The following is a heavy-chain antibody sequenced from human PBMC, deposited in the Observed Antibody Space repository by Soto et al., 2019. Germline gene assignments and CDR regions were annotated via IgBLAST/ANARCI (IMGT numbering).Heavy chain of an antibody. V-gene: IGHV3-30*18. CDR3: AKARHGSGTYSYFDS. CDR1: GFTFSSYA. J-gene: IGHJ4*02. D-gene: IGHD3-10*01. Sequence: QVQLVESGGGVVQPGRSLRLSCAASGFTFSSYAMHWVRQAPGNGLEWVAVIWYDGSNKNYADSVKGRFTISRDNSKNTLYLQINSLRTEDTAVYYCAKARHGSGTYSYFDSWGQGILVTVSS. CDR2: IWYDGSNK.